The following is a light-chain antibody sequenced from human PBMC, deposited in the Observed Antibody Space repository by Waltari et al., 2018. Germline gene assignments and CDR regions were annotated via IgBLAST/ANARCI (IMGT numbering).Light chain of an antibody. V-gene: IGKV1-33*01. J-gene: IGKJ2*01. CDR2: DAS. CDR1: QDISNH. Sequence: DIQMTQSPSSLSASVGDRVTITCQASQDISNHLNWFQQRPGKAPKLLIYDASLLQTGVPSRFSVSASGTDFTFSISSLQPEDIATYFCQQYDNLPYTFGQGTKLEIK. CDR3: QQYDNLPYT.